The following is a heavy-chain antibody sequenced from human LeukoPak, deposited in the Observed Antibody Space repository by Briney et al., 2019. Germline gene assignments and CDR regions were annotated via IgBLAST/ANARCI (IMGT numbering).Heavy chain of an antibody. J-gene: IGHJ6*03. CDR2: ISGSGGST. Sequence: GGSLRLSCAASGFTFSSYGMSWVRQAPGKGLEWVSAISGSGGSTYYADSVKGRFTISRDNSKNTLYLQMNSLRAEDGAVYYCAKEGCGSGSCYYYYYYMDVWAKGTTVPISS. D-gene: IGHD1-26*01. V-gene: IGHV3-23*01. CDR3: AKEGCGSGSCYYYYYYMDV. CDR1: GFTFSSYG.